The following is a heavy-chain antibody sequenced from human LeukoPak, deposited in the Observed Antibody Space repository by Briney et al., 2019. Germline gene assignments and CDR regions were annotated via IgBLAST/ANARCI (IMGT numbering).Heavy chain of an antibody. CDR3: ARGRSDYYLDS. Sequence: ASVKVSCKASGYTFTDYYMHWVRQAPGHRREWMGWIYPDSGGTNYAQKFQGRVTMTRDTSISTAYMGLSRLTSDDTAVYYCARGRSDYYLDSWGQGTLVTVSS. V-gene: IGHV1-2*02. CDR2: IYPDSGGT. J-gene: IGHJ4*02. CDR1: GYTFTDYY. D-gene: IGHD3-10*01.